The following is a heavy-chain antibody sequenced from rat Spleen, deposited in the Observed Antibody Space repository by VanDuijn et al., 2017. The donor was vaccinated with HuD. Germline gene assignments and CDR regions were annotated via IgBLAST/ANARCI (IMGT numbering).Heavy chain of an antibody. V-gene: IGHV5-7*01. J-gene: IGHJ2*01. CDR1: GFTFSDYY. CDR2: ISYDGSST. D-gene: IGHD1-1*01. CDR3: ARGLTTVPDY. Sequence: EVQLVESGGGLIQPGRSLKLSCAASGFTFSDYYMAWVRQAPKKGLEWVATISYDGSSTYYRDSVKGRFTISRDNAKNTLYLQMDSLRSEDTATYYCARGLTTVPDYWGQGVMVTVSS.